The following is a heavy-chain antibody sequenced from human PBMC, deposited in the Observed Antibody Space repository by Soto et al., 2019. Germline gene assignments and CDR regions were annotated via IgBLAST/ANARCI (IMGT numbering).Heavy chain of an antibody. CDR3: AKDIVVVPAAPGHDAFDI. CDR2: ISYDGSNK. J-gene: IGHJ3*02. V-gene: IGHV3-30*18. CDR1: GFTFSSYG. Sequence: QVQLVESGGGVVQPGRSLRLSCAASGFTFSSYGMHWVRQAPGKGLEWVAVISYDGSNKYYADSVKGRFTISRDNSKNTLYLQMNSLRAADTAVYYCAKDIVVVPAAPGHDAFDIWGQGTMVTVSS. D-gene: IGHD2-2*01.